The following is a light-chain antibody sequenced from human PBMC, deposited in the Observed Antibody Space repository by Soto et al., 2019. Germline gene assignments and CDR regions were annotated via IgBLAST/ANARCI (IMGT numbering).Light chain of an antibody. V-gene: IGLV4-69*01. Sequence: QLVLTQSPSASASLGASVKLTCTLSSRHNTNAIAWHQQQPKKGPRFLMKVNSDGSHFKGDGIPDRFSGSSSGAERYLTISSLQSEDEADYYCQAWATGIHIFGGGTQLTV. CDR1: SRHNTNA. CDR2: VNSDGSH. J-gene: IGLJ2*01. CDR3: QAWATGIHI.